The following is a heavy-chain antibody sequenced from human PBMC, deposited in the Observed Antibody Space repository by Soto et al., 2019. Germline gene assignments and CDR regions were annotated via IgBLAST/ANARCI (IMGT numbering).Heavy chain of an antibody. Sequence: QVQLVQSGAEVKKPGSSVKVSCKASGVTFSSYAISWVRQAPGQGLEWMGGIIPIFGTANYAQKFQGRVTITADESTSTAYMELSSLRSEDTAVYYCARSRYYYDSSGFPRYYFDYWGQGTLVTVSS. CDR3: ARSRYYYDSSGFPRYYFDY. V-gene: IGHV1-69*12. CDR1: GVTFSSYA. J-gene: IGHJ4*02. D-gene: IGHD3-22*01. CDR2: IIPIFGTA.